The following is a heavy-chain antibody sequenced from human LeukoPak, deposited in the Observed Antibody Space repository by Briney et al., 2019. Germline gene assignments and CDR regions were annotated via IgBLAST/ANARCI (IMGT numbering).Heavy chain of an antibody. CDR2: IKSKTDGGTT. D-gene: IGHD3-3*01. V-gene: IGHV3-15*01. CDR3: TRHRYDFWSGSQNWFDP. J-gene: IGHJ5*02. CDR1: GFTFSNAW. Sequence: PGGSLRLSCAASGFTFSNAWMSWVRQAPGKGLEWVGRIKSKTDGGTTDYAAPVKGRFTISRDDSKNTLYLQMNSLKTEDTAVYYCTRHRYDFWSGSQNWFDPWGQGTLVTVSS.